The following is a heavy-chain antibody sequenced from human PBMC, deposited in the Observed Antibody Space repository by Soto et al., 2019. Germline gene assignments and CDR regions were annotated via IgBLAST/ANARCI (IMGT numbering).Heavy chain of an antibody. J-gene: IGHJ6*02. Sequence: AGGSLRLSCAASGFTFSSYSMNWVRQAPGKGLEWVSSISSSSSYIYYADSVKGRFTISRDNAKNSLYLQMNSLRAEDTAVYYCASGDNCSGGSCYLAYYYYGMDVWGQGTTVTVSS. CDR1: GFTFSSYS. CDR3: ASGDNCSGGSCYLAYYYYGMDV. D-gene: IGHD2-15*01. CDR2: ISSSSSYI. V-gene: IGHV3-21*01.